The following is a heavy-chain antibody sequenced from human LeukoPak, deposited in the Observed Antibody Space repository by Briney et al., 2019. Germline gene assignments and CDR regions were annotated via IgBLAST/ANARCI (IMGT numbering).Heavy chain of an antibody. CDR1: GFTFSSYE. CDR2: ISSSGSTI. J-gene: IGHJ4*02. V-gene: IGHV3-48*03. D-gene: IGHD1-26*01. CDR3: AKDLGRYRNNYFDY. Sequence: GRSLRLYCAASGFTFSSYEMNWVRQAPGKGLEWVSYISSSGSTIYYADSVKGRFTISRDNSKKTLYLQMNSLRADDTAVYYCAKDLGRYRNNYFDYWGQGTLVTVSS.